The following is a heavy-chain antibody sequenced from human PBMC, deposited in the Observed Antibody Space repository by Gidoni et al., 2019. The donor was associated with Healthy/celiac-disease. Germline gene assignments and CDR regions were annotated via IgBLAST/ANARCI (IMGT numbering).Heavy chain of an antibody. CDR2: TYCRSKWYN. CDR1: VATVPSTSAA. D-gene: IGHD3-16*01. V-gene: IGHV6-1*01. CDR3: AGVFGSNFDP. J-gene: IGHJ5*02. Sequence: QVQLQRSGPGLVKPSQPLSPTCAISVATVPSTSAAWNCIRQSPSRGLEWLRRTYCRSKWYNDYAVSVKSRITNNPDTSKNQFSLQLNSVTPEDTAVYCCAGVFGSNFDPWGQGTLVTVSS.